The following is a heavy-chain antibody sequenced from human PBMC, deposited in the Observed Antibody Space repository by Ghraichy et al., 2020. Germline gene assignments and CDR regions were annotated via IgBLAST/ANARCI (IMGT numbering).Heavy chain of an antibody. Sequence: SETLSLTCAVSGGSVTSKNGWRWVRETPEEGLWLIEKIHETGRSTYNPSLRSRVIMSVDKSKNQFSLQLTSVTAADTAIYYCTSNYYYCLDNWGQGTLVTVSS. CDR1: GGSVTSKNG. V-gene: IGHV4-4*02. CDR2: IHETGRS. D-gene: IGHD3-16*01. CDR3: TSNYYYCLDN. J-gene: IGHJ4*02.